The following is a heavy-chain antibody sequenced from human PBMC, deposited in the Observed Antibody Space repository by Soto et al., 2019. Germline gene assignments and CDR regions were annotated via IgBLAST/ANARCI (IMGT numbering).Heavy chain of an antibody. J-gene: IGHJ6*02. V-gene: IGHV3-23*01. CDR1: GFTFSSYA. Sequence: GGSLRLSCAASGFTFSSYAMSWVRQAPGKGLEWVSAISGSGGSTYYADSVKRRFTISRDNSKNKLYLQMNSLRAEDTAVYYCAKEIAVAGTSLYYYYYGMDVWGQGTTVTVSS. D-gene: IGHD6-19*01. CDR3: AKEIAVAGTSLYYYYYGMDV. CDR2: ISGSGGST.